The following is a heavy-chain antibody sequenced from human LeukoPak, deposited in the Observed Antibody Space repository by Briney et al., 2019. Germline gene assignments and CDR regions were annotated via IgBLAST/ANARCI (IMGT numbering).Heavy chain of an antibody. D-gene: IGHD6-19*01. CDR3: ARDEQWPNHYGMDV. J-gene: IGHJ6*02. Sequence: SSETLSLTCTVSGGSISSYYWSWIRQPPGKGLGGIGYIYYSGSTNYNPSLKSRVTISVDTSKNQLSLKLSSVTAADTAVYYCARDEQWPNHYGMDVWGQGTTVTVSS. V-gene: IGHV4-59*01. CDR1: GGSISSYY. CDR2: IYYSGST.